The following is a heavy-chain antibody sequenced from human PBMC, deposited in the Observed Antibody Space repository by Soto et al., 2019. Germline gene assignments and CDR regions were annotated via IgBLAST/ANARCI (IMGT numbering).Heavy chain of an antibody. V-gene: IGHV4-59*01. CDR2: IYNSGSS. D-gene: IGHD3-22*01. J-gene: IGHJ4*02. CDR1: GGSISTNY. CDR3: ARGDSHSSGYLIVGVLTQ. Sequence: SETLSLTCTVSGGSISTNYWSWIRQPPGKGLEWIGYIYNSGSSNYNPSLKSRVTISVDTSKNHFSLQLASVTAADTAVYYCARGDSHSSGYLIVGVLTQWGQGTLVTV.